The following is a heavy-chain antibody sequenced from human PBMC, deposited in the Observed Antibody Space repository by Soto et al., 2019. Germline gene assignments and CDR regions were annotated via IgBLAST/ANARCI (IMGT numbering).Heavy chain of an antibody. CDR1: GFSISRSA. CDR3: ARDLQAGTDNVNWFAP. CDR2: IAYDGSNR. J-gene: IGHJ5*02. Sequence: QVQLVESGGGVVQPGRSLRLSCAASGFSISRSAMHWVRQAPGKGLDWVAVIAYDGSNRLYADSGKGRFTISRDNSKNTVYLQMSSLRGEVTAVYYCARDLQAGTDNVNWFAPWGQGTLVTVPS. D-gene: IGHD1-1*01. V-gene: IGHV3-30*04.